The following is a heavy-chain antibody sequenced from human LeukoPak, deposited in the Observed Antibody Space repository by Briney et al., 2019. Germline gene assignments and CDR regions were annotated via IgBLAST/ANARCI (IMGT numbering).Heavy chain of an antibody. CDR2: INWDSTST. D-gene: IGHD2-15*01. J-gene: IGHJ4*02. Sequence: GGSLRLSCATSGFIFDHFGMNWVRQVPGKGLEWVSGINWDSTSTNYVDSVRGRFTISRDNAKNSLYLQMNSLRVEDTAFYYCARDLKYCTGGTCYFTAVADSWGQGTLVTVSS. CDR3: ARDLKYCTGGTCYFTAVADS. V-gene: IGHV3-20*04. CDR1: GFIFDHFG.